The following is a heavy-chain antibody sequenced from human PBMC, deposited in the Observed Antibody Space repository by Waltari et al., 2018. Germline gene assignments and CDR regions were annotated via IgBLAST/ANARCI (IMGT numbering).Heavy chain of an antibody. CDR2: INHSGST. D-gene: IGHD3-3*01. CDR1: GGSFSGYY. Sequence: QVQLQQWGAGLLKPSETLSLTCAVYGGSFSGYYWSWIRQPPGKGLEWIGEINHSGSTNYNPSLKSRVTISVDTSKNQFSLKLSSVTAADTAVYYCARGPYYDFSYYYGMDVWGQGTTVTVSS. J-gene: IGHJ6*02. V-gene: IGHV4-34*01. CDR3: ARGPYYDFSYYYGMDV.